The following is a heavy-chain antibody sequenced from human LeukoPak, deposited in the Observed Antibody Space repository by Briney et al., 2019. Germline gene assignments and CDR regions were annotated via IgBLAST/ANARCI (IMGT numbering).Heavy chain of an antibody. CDR2: ISHTGDVT. CDR3: ARVPDITARPCDS. D-gene: IGHD1-1*01. V-gene: IGHV4-34*01. Sequence: PSETLSLTCAVYGGSFSGNYWTLIRQTPGKGLEWIGEISHTGDVTNYNPSLKSRVTISVDSSKNQFSLKVTSVTAADTGVYYCARVPDITARPCDSWGPGTLVTVSS. CDR1: GGSFSGNY. J-gene: IGHJ4*02.